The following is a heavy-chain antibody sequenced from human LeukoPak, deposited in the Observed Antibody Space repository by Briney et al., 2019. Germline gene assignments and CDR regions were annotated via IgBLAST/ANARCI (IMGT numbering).Heavy chain of an antibody. CDR3: ARRLRRNYFDY. CDR2: IKQDGSEK. J-gene: IGHJ4*02. V-gene: IGHV3-7*01. CDR1: GFTFSSYW. D-gene: IGHD4-17*01. Sequence: GGSLRLSCAASGFTFSSYWMSWVRQAPGKGLEWVANIKQDGSEKYYVDSVKGRFTISRDNSKNTLYLQMNSLRAEDTAVYYCARRLRRNYFDYWGQGTLVTVSS.